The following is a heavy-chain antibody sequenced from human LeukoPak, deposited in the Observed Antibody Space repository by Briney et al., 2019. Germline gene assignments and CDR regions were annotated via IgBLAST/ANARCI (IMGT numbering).Heavy chain of an antibody. J-gene: IGHJ4*02. V-gene: IGHV1-2*02. CDR2: INPNNGGT. Sequence: ASVKVSCKASGYTFTSYYMHWVRQAPGQGLEWMGWINPNNGGTNYAQIFQGRVTMTRDTSITTAYMELSWLRSDDTAVYYCARGGHAFGGVTDYWGQGTLVTVSS. D-gene: IGHD3-16*01. CDR1: GYTFTSYY. CDR3: ARGGHAFGGVTDY.